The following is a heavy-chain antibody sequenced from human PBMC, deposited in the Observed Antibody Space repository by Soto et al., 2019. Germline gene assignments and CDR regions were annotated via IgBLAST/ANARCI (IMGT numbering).Heavy chain of an antibody. Sequence: GGSLRLSCAASGFTFSSYGMHWVRQAPGKGLEWVAVIWYDGSNKYYADSVKGRFTISRDNSKNTLYLQMNSLRAEDTAVYYCARAAVDTAIGHYWGQGTLVTVSS. CDR3: ARAAVDTAIGHY. D-gene: IGHD5-18*01. V-gene: IGHV3-33*01. CDR1: GFTFSSYG. J-gene: IGHJ4*02. CDR2: IWYDGSNK.